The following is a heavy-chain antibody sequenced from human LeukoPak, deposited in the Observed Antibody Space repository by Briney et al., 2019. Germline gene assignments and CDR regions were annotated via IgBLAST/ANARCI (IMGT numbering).Heavy chain of an antibody. CDR1: GYTFTSYA. CDR3: ARDSSSWTSGWFDP. D-gene: IGHD6-13*01. CDR2: INAGNGNT. V-gene: IGHV1-3*01. Sequence: ASVKVSCKASGYTFTSYAMQWVRQAPGQRLEWMGWINAGNGNTKYSQKFQGRVTITRDTSASTAYMELSSLRSEDTAVYYCARDSSSWTSGWFDPWGPGTLVTVSS. J-gene: IGHJ5*02.